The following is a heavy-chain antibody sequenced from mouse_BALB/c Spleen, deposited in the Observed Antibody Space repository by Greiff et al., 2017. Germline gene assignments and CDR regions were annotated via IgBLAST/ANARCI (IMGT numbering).Heavy chain of an antibody. V-gene: IGHV1-82*01. CDR2: IYPGDGDT. CDR3: ATNWDGGNYAMDY. J-gene: IGHJ4*01. Sequence: QVQLKQSGPELVKPGASVKISCKASGYAFSSSWMNWVKQSPGQGLEWIGRIYPGDGDTNYNGKFKGKATLTADKSSSTAYMQLSSLTSVDSAVYFCATNWDGGNYAMDYWGQGTSVTVSS. CDR1: GYAFSSSW. D-gene: IGHD4-1*01.